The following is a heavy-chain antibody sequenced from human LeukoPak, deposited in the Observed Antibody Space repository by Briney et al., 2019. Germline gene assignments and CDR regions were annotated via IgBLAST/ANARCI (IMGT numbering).Heavy chain of an antibody. CDR3: ARDRGRKFDP. Sequence: GGSLRLSYAASGFTFSSYSMNWVRQAPGKGLEWVSSISSSSSYIYYADSVKGRFTISRDNAKNSLYLQMNSLRAEDTAVYYCARDRGRKFDPWGQGTLVTVSS. CDR1: GFTFSSYS. J-gene: IGHJ5*02. V-gene: IGHV3-21*01. CDR2: ISSSSSYI. D-gene: IGHD3-10*01.